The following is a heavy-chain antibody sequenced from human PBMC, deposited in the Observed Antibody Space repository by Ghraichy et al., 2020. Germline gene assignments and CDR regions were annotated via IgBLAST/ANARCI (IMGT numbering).Heavy chain of an antibody. V-gene: IGHV3-72*01. Sequence: GGSLRLSCAASGFSFRDHYMDWVRQAPGKGLQWVGRVRNRSNSYSTEYATSVKGRFTTTRDDSNNLLFLQMNSLKTEDTAVYYCARPSGTNFLFDYWGRGTLVTVSS. J-gene: IGHJ4*02. CDR3: ARPSGTNFLFDY. CDR2: VRNRSNSYST. D-gene: IGHD3-10*01. CDR1: GFSFRDHY.